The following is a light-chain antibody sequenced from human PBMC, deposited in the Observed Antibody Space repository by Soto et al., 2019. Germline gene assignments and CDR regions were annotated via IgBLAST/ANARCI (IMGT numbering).Light chain of an antibody. CDR3: MQVIQTRT. Sequence: IVMTQSPLSLPVTPGEPATISCRSSQSLLHSSGYYYLDWYVQKPGQSPQLLIYWGSIRASGVPDRFSGSGSGTDFQLKISRVEAEDVGVYYCMQVIQTRTFGQGTKVEIK. V-gene: IGKV2-28*01. J-gene: IGKJ1*01. CDR1: QSLLHSSGYYY. CDR2: WGS.